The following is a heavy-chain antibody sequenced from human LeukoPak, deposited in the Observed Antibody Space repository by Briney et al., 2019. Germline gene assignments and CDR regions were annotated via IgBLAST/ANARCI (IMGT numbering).Heavy chain of an antibody. J-gene: IGHJ1*01. CDR3: ARDPSDSSSWIKGYFQH. V-gene: IGHV1-69*04. CDR2: IIPILGIA. D-gene: IGHD6-13*01. Sequence: SVKVSCKASGGTFSSYTISWVRQDPGQGLEWMGRIIPILGIANYAQKFQGRATITADNVTSQAYMELSSLRSEDTAVYYCARDPSDSSSWIKGYFQHWGQGTLVTVSS. CDR1: GGTFSSYT.